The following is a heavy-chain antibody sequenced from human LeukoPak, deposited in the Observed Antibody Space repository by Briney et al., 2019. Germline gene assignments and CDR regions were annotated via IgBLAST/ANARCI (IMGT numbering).Heavy chain of an antibody. CDR2: ISSSTSYI. J-gene: IGHJ4*02. Sequence: GGSLRLSCAASGFTFSSYNMNWVRQAPGTGLEWVSSISSSTSYIYYADSLQGRFTISRDNAKNSLYLLMNSLRVEDTAVYYCARSLGGGAFDFWGQGTLVTVSS. V-gene: IGHV3-21*01. CDR1: GFTFSSYN. D-gene: IGHD3-16*01. CDR3: ARSLGGGAFDF.